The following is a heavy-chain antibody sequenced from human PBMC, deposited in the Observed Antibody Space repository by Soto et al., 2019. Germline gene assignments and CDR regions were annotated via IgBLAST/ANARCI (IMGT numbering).Heavy chain of an antibody. V-gene: IGHV1-3*01. J-gene: IGHJ3*02. Sequence: QVHLVQSGAAVKKPGASVKVSCEASGYNFIYSALHWVRQAPGQGLEWMAWINAGNGNTKSSQNFQGRVTITRDTSARTVYMDLRNLTSEDTAVYYCARDIVGPTKGLDIWGQGSMVIVSS. CDR1: GYNFIYSA. CDR3: ARDIVGPTKGLDI. D-gene: IGHD1-26*01. CDR2: INAGNGNT.